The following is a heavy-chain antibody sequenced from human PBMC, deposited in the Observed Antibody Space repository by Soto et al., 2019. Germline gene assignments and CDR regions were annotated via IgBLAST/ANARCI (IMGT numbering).Heavy chain of an antibody. D-gene: IGHD2-2*01. Sequence: PGGSLRLSCTASGFTFSSYAMSWVRQAPGKGLEWVSAISGSGDSTNYADSAKGRFTISRDNSKNTLYLQMSTLRAEDTAVYYCAKGPYCNKASCSRIQPFYFDYWGQGTLVTVS. J-gene: IGHJ4*02. CDR1: GFTFSSYA. CDR2: ISGSGDST. V-gene: IGHV3-23*01. CDR3: AKGPYCNKASCSRIQPFYFDY.